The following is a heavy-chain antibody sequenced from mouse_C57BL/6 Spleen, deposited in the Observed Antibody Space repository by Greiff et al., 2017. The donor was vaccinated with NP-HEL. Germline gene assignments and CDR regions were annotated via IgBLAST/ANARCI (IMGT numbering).Heavy chain of an antibody. CDR3: ARGYYGYDWYFDV. D-gene: IGHD2-2*01. CDR2: ISYDGSN. CDR1: GYSITSGYY. J-gene: IGHJ1*03. V-gene: IGHV3-6*01. Sequence: EVKLMESGPGLVKPSQSLSLTCSVTGYSITSGYYWNWIRQFPGNKLEWMGYISYDGSNNYNPSLKNRISITRDTSKNQFFLKLNSVTTEDTATYYCARGYYGYDWYFDVWGTGTTVTVSS.